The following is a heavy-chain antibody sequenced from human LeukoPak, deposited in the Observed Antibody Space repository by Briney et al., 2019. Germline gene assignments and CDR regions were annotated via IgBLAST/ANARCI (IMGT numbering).Heavy chain of an antibody. J-gene: IGHJ6*02. CDR1: GFTFSDYY. V-gene: IGHV3-11*01. Sequence: KAGGSLRLSCAASGFTFSDYYMSWIRQAPGKGLEWVSYISSSGSTIYYADSVKGRFTISRDNAKNSLYLQMNSLRAEDTAVYYCARKVVFTGRSSYYYYGMDVWGQGTTVTVSS. CDR2: ISSSGSTI. CDR3: ARKVVFTGRSSYYYYGMDV. D-gene: IGHD1-14*01.